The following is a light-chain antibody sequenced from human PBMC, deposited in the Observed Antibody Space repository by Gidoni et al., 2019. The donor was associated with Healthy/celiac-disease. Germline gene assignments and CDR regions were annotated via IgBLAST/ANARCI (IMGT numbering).Light chain of an antibody. Sequence: DIVMTQSPDSLAGSLGERATINCKSSQSVLYSSNNKNYLAWYQQKPGQPPKLLIYWASTRESGVPDRFSGSGSGTDFTLTISSLQAEDVAVYYCQQYYRTPTWTFGQXTKVEIK. CDR1: QSVLYSSNNKNY. J-gene: IGKJ1*01. CDR2: WAS. CDR3: QQYYRTPTWT. V-gene: IGKV4-1*01.